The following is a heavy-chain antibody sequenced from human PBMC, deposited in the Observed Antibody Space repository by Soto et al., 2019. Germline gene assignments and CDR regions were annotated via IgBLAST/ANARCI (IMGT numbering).Heavy chain of an antibody. D-gene: IGHD3-10*01. CDR2: IYYSGST. CDR1: GGSISSGDYY. J-gene: IGHJ4*02. Sequence: SETLSLTCTVSGGSISSGDYYWSWIRQPPGKGLEWIGYIYYSGSTYYNPSLKSRVTISVDTSKNQFSLKLSSVTAADTAVYYCARAPYPNFVLLWFGETPFDYWGQGTLVTVSS. CDR3: ARAPYPNFVLLWFGETPFDY. V-gene: IGHV4-30-4*01.